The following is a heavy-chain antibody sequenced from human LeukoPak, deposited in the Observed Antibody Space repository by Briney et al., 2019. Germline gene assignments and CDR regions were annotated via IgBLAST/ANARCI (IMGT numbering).Heavy chain of an antibody. J-gene: IGHJ2*01. Sequence: GAPVKVSCKASGHTFTSYGISWGRQAPGQGGEGRGWISAYNGNINYAQKRQGRVPMTTDTSTSTAYMELSSLRSDDTAVYYCARAEREYQLLRYFHLWGRGTLVTVSS. D-gene: IGHD2-2*01. CDR2: ISAYNGNI. V-gene: IGHV1-18*01. CDR3: ARAEREYQLLRYFHL. CDR1: GHTFTSYG.